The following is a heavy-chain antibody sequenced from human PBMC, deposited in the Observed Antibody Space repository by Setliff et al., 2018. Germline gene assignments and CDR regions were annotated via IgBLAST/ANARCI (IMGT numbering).Heavy chain of an antibody. V-gene: IGHV4-38-2*02. J-gene: IGHJ6*03. CDR2: IYIGGSA. CDR1: GYSISSGYD. Sequence: SETLSLTCGVSGYSISSGYDWGWIRQPPGKGLEWIGHIYIGGSANYNPSLKSRVTMSIDTSKNQFSLKLNSVTAADMAVYYCAREQWLDPPGYYYMDVWAKGTTVTVSS. D-gene: IGHD6-19*01. CDR3: AREQWLDPPGYYYMDV.